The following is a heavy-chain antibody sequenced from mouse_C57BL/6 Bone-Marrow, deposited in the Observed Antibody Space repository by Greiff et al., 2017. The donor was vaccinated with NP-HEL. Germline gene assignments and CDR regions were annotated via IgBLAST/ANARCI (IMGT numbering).Heavy chain of an antibody. D-gene: IGHD2-1*01. Sequence: VKLQESGAELARPGASVKLSCKASGYTFTSYGISWVKQRTGQGLEWIGEIYPRSGNTYYNEKFKGKATLTADKSSSTAYMELRSLTSEDSAVYFCASYGNYPAWFAYWGQGTLVTVSA. CDR2: IYPRSGNT. CDR3: ASYGNYPAWFAY. V-gene: IGHV1-81*01. J-gene: IGHJ3*01. CDR1: GYTFTSYG.